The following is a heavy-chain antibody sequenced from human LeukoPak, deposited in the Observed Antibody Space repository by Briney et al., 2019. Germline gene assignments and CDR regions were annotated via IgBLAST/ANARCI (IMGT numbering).Heavy chain of an antibody. D-gene: IGHD1-7*01. V-gene: IGHV4-34*01. CDR1: GGSFSGYH. Sequence: SETLSLTCAVYGGSFSGYHWSWIRQPPGKGLEWIGEINHSGSTNYNPSLRSRVTISVDTSKNQFSLKLSSVTAADTAVYYCARGGLTLRYNWSYDYWGQGTLVTVSS. CDR2: INHSGST. CDR3: ARGGLTLRYNWSYDY. J-gene: IGHJ4*02.